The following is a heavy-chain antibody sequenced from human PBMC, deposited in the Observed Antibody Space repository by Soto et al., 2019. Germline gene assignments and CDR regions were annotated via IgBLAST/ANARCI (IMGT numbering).Heavy chain of an antibody. Sequence: QVQLVESGGGVVQPGRSLRLSCAASGFTFSSYAMHWVRQAPGKGLEWVAVISYDGSNKYYADSVKGRFTISRDNSKNTLYLQMHSLRAEDTAVYYCARDTPYYYDSSGYPDYWGQGTLVTVSS. CDR3: ARDTPYYYDSSGYPDY. CDR2: ISYDGSNK. D-gene: IGHD3-22*01. J-gene: IGHJ4*02. CDR1: GFTFSSYA. V-gene: IGHV3-30-3*01.